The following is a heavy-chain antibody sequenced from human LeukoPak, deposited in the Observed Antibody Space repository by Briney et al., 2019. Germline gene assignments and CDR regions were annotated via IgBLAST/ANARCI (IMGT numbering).Heavy chain of an antibody. CDR2: ISYDGSNK. CDR3: AKDYPYGSGSYYGGHFDY. J-gene: IGHJ4*02. Sequence: GGSLRLSCAASGFTFSSYGMHWVRQAPGKGLEWVAVISYDGSNKYYADSVKGRFTISRDNSKNTLSLQMNSLRAEDTAVYYCAKDYPYGSGSYYGGHFDYWGQGTLVTVSS. V-gene: IGHV3-30*18. D-gene: IGHD3-10*01. CDR1: GFTFSSYG.